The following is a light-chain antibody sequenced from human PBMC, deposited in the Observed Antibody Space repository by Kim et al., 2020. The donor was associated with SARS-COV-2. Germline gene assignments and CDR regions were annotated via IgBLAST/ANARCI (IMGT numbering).Light chain of an antibody. CDR3: QQYDVYPRT. CDR1: QGIANN. V-gene: IGKV1-16*01. Sequence: ASVGDRFIITCRASQGIANNLVWFQQKPGKAPKSLIYAASSLESGVPSRFSGSGSGTEFTLTISSLQPEDYATYYCQQYDVYPRTFGQGTKVDIK. J-gene: IGKJ1*01. CDR2: AAS.